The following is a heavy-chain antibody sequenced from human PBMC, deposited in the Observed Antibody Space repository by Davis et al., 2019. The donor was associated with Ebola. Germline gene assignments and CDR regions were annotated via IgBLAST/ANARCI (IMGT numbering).Heavy chain of an antibody. D-gene: IGHD3-22*01. J-gene: IGHJ6*02. Sequence: ASVKVSCKVSGYTLTELSMHWVRQAPGKGLEWMGGFDPEDGETIYAQKFQGRVTMTEDTSTDTAYMELSSLRSEDTAVYYCATGDYYDRSTHSRPDYYYYYGMDVWGQGTTVTVSS. CDR1: GYTLTELS. CDR2: FDPEDGET. CDR3: ATGDYYDRSTHSRPDYYYYYGMDV. V-gene: IGHV1-24*01.